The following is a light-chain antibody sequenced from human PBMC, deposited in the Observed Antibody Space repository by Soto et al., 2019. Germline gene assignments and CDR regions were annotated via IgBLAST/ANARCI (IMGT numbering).Light chain of an antibody. V-gene: IGKV3-11*01. CDR3: QHRSNWPPFT. J-gene: IGKJ5*01. CDR2: DAS. Sequence: EVVLTQSPATLSLSPGERATLSCRASRSVSSYLACYQQRPGQAPRLLIYDASNRATGIPARLSGSGSGTDFTLTISSLEPEDFAVYYCQHRSNWPPFTFGQGTRLEIK. CDR1: RSVSSY.